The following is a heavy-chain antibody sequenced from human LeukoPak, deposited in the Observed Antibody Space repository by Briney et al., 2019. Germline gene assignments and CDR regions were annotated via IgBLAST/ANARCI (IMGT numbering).Heavy chain of an antibody. D-gene: IGHD2-15*01. CDR1: ADIFSSYA. Sequence: SVKVSCKTSADIFSSYAINWVRQAPGQGLEWMGRIIPLTGVANYGQKLQTRVTISADKSTSTAYMEVSSLRFEDTAVYFCARERRCSAGSCYAADLDSWGQGTLVTVSS. CDR3: ARERRCSAGSCYAADLDS. J-gene: IGHJ4*02. CDR2: IIPLTGVA. V-gene: IGHV1-69*04.